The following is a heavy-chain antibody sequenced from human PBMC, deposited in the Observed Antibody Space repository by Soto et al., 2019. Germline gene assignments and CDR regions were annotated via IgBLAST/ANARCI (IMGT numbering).Heavy chain of an antibody. D-gene: IGHD3-3*01. CDR3: ATSSITIFGVVSQFAH. J-gene: IGHJ4*02. Sequence: QRQLQESGPGLVKPSETLSPTCTVSGGSISSISYYWGWIRQPPGKGLAWIGSVYSSGRTYSNPPLKSRVTISVDTSKNQFSLKLRSVTAADTAVYYCATSSITIFGVVSQFAHWSQGTLVTVSS. CDR2: VYSSGRT. CDR1: GGSISSISYY. V-gene: IGHV4-39*01.